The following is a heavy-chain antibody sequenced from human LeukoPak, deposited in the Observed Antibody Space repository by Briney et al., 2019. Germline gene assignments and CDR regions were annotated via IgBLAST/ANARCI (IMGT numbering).Heavy chain of an antibody. V-gene: IGHV4-61*02. CDR2: IYTSGST. CDR1: GGSISSISYY. D-gene: IGHD3-22*01. CDR3: ARGDFYYYDSSGYYPIFDY. J-gene: IGHJ4*02. Sequence: SETLSLTCTVSGGSISSISYYWSWIRQPAGKGLEWIGRIYTSGSTNYNPSLKSRVTISVDTSKNQFSLKLSSVTAAGTAVYYCARGDFYYYDSSGYYPIFDYWGQGTLVTVSS.